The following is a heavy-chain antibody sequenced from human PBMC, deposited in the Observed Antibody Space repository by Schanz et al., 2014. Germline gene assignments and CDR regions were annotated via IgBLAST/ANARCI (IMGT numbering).Heavy chain of an antibody. J-gene: IGHJ4*02. CDR3: ARVHHYDPSGWGYFDH. D-gene: IGHD3-22*01. CDR1: GFTVSSNH. CDR2: IYSGIGA. V-gene: IGHV3-66*01. Sequence: EGQLAESGGGLVQPGGSLRLSCAVSGFTVSSNHMSWVRQAPGKGLEWVSVIYSGIGAYYADSVKDRFTVSRDNSKNTVYLQMNRLRAEDTAVYYCARVHHYDPSGWGYFDHWGQGALVTVSS.